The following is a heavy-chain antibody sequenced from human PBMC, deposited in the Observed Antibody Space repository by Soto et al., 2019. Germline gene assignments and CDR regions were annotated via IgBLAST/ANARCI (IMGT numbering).Heavy chain of an antibody. D-gene: IGHD3-22*01. CDR3: TTPGPMIVVVDAFDI. CDR2: IKSKTDGGTT. CDR1: GFTFSNAW. J-gene: IGHJ3*02. Sequence: GGSLRLSCAASGFTFSNAWMSWVRQAPGKGLEWVGRIKSKTDGGTTDYAAPVKGRFTISRDDSKNTLHLQMNSLKTEDTAVYYCTTPGPMIVVVDAFDIWGQGTMVTVSS. V-gene: IGHV3-15*01.